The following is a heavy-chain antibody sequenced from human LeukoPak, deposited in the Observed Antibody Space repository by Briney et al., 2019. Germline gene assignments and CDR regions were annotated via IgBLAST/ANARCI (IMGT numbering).Heavy chain of an antibody. CDR1: GGSFSGYY. J-gene: IGHJ4*02. V-gene: IGHV4-34*01. Sequence: PSETLSLTCAVYGGSFSGYYWSWIRQPPGKGLEWIGEINHSGSTNYNPSLKSRVTISVDTSKIQFSLRLSSATAADMATYYCARHSLNNYGSYYWGQGTLVTVSS. D-gene: IGHD5-24*01. CDR3: ARHSLNNYGSYY. CDR2: INHSGST.